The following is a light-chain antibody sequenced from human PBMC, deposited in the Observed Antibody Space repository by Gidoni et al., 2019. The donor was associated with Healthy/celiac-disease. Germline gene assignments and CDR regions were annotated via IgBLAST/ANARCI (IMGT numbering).Light chain of an antibody. CDR1: QRVSSN. V-gene: IGKV3-15*01. J-gene: IGKJ4*01. Sequence: EIVMTKSPATLSASPGERATLSCRASQRVSSNLAWYQQKPGQAPRLLIYGASTRATGIHARCSGRGSRTEFTLTISGLQSDDCAVYYCQQYKNWPPTTFXGXTKVXIK. CDR3: QQYKNWPPTT. CDR2: GAS.